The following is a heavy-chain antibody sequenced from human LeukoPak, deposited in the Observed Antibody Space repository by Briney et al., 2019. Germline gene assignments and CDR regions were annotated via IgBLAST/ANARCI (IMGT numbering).Heavy chain of an antibody. J-gene: IGHJ4*02. V-gene: IGHV3-9*01. CDR2: ISWNSGYI. D-gene: IGHD6-19*01. CDR3: AKVRGTYSSGYFFDY. CDR1: GFTFDNYG. Sequence: GGSLRLSCAASGFTFDNYGMHWVRQAPGKGLEWLSIISWNSGYIGYADSVKGRFTISRDNAKKSLDLQMNSLRAEDTAFYYCAKVRGTYSSGYFFDYWGQGTLVTVSS.